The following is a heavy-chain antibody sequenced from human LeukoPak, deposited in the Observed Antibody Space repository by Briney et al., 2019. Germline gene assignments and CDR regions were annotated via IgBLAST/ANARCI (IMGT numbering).Heavy chain of an antibody. CDR3: ARPGDGSGSYYNFDY. D-gene: IGHD3-10*01. CDR2: INPNSGGT. J-gene: IGHJ4*02. CDR1: GYTFTGYY. V-gene: IGHV1-2*02. Sequence: ASVKVSCKASGYTFTGYYMHWVRQAPGQGLEWMGWINPNSGGTNYAQKFQGRVTMTRNTSISTAYMELSSLRSEDTAVYYCARPGDGSGSYYNFDYWGQGTLVTVSS.